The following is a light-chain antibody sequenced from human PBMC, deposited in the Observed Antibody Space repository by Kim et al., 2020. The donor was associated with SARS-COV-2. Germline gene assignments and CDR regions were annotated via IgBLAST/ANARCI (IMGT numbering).Light chain of an antibody. Sequence: QLVLTQSPSASASLGASVKLTCTLSSGHSSYAIAWHQQQPEKGPRYLMKLNSDGSHSKGDGIPDRFSGSSSGAERYLTISSLQSEDEADYYFQTWGTGLNWVFGGGTQLTVL. CDR1: SGHSSYA. CDR2: LNSDGSH. CDR3: QTWGTGLNWV. J-gene: IGLJ3*02. V-gene: IGLV4-69*01.